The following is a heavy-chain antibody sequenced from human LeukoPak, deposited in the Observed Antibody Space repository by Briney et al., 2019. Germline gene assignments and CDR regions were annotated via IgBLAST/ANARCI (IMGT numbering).Heavy chain of an antibody. CDR3: ARDNGEYDFWSAQYRDWFDP. CDR1: GGSISSYY. CDR2: IYYSGST. V-gene: IGHV4-59*01. D-gene: IGHD3-3*01. J-gene: IGHJ5*02. Sequence: SETLSLTCTVSGGSISSYYWSWIRQPPGKGLEWIGCIYYSGSTNYNPSLKSRVTISVDTSKNQFSLKLSSVTAADTAVYYCARDNGEYDFWSAQYRDWFDPWGQGTLVTVSS.